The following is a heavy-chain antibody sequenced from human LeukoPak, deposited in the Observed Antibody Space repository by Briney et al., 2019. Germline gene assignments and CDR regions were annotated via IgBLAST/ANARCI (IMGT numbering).Heavy chain of an antibody. D-gene: IGHD3-10*01. Sequence: GGSLRLSCAASGFSLTNYALTWVRQAPGRGLEWVSSIRVGSTNTYYADSVKGRFTISRDDSRNTFYLYMNSLRPDDTAVYYCTKAPFDLIKGTYDLWGQGAKVTVSS. CDR3: TKAPFDLIKGTYDL. J-gene: IGHJ3*01. V-gene: IGHV3-23*01. CDR2: IRVGSTNT. CDR1: GFSLTNYA.